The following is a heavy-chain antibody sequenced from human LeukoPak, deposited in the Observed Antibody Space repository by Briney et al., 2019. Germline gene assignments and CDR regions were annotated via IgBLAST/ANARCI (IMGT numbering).Heavy chain of an antibody. J-gene: IGHJ4*02. D-gene: IGHD3-22*01. CDR3: ARVYYYDNSGYGKDYFDY. CDR1: GGSISSGDYY. Sequence: SETLSLTCTVSGGSISSGDYYWSWIRQPPGKGLEWIGYIYYSASTYYNPSLKSRVTISVDTSKNQFSLKLSSVTAADTAVYDCARVYYYDNSGYGKDYFDYWGQGTLVTVSS. CDR2: IYYSAST. V-gene: IGHV4-30-4*01.